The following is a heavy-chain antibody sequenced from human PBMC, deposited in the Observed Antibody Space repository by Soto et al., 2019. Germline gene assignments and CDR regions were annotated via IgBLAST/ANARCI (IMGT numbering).Heavy chain of an antibody. J-gene: IGHJ4*02. CDR1: GFTFSHYA. V-gene: IGHV3-30*18. CDR2: MSYDGSNE. Sequence: QVQLVESGGGVVQPGRSLRLSCAASGFTFSHYAMHWVRQAPGKGLEWVALMSYDGSNEYYADSVKGRFTISRDNSKNTLDLQMNSLRAEDMAVYCCAKDVSHNFDYLGQGTLVTVSS. CDR3: AKDVSHNFDY.